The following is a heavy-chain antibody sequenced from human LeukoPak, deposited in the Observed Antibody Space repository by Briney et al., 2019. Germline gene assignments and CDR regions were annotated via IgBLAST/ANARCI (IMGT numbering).Heavy chain of an antibody. D-gene: IGHD2-2*01. CDR1: GFTFSSYA. CDR3: AAKYQLNYYGMDV. CDR2: ISGSGGST. V-gene: IGHV3-23*01. Sequence: PGGSLRLSCAASGFTFSSYAMSWLRPAPGKELKGVSAISGSGGSTYYADSVKGRFTISRDNSKNTLYLQMNSLRAEETAVYYCAAKYQLNYYGMDVWGKGTTVSVSS. J-gene: IGHJ6*04.